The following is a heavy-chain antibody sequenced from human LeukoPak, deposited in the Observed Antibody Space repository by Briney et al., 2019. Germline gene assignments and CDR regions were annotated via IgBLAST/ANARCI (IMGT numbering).Heavy chain of an antibody. J-gene: IGHJ4*02. Sequence: PGGSLRLSCAASGFTFSSYAMSWVRQAPGKGLEWVSAISGSGGSTYYADSVKGRFTISRDNSKNTLYLRMNSLRAEDTAVYYCAKDFYSDSSGYLSWGQGTLVTVSS. V-gene: IGHV3-23*01. CDR3: AKDFYSDSSGYLS. CDR1: GFTFSSYA. D-gene: IGHD3-22*01. CDR2: ISGSGGST.